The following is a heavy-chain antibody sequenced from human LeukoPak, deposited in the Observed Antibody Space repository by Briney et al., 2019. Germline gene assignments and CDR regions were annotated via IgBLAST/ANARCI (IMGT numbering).Heavy chain of an antibody. Sequence: ASVKVSCKASGYTFTSYDINWVRQATGQGLEWMGWINPNSGGTNYAQKFQGRVTMTRDTSISTAYMELSRLRSDDTAVYYCARADYGDFLADWGQGTLVTVSS. V-gene: IGHV1-2*02. CDR2: INPNSGGT. J-gene: IGHJ4*02. CDR3: ARADYGDFLAD. D-gene: IGHD4-17*01. CDR1: GYTFTSYD.